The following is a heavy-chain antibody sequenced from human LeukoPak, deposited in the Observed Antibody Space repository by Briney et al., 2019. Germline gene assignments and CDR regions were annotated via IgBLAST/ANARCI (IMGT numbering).Heavy chain of an antibody. CDR3: ATFGCNGDCDY. J-gene: IGHJ4*02. D-gene: IGHD3-10*01. CDR1: GFTFSDSY. CDR2: ISPSSSST. Sequence: GGSLRLSCAASGFTFSDSYMSWIRQAPGKGLDWVSYISPSSSSTNYADSVKGRFTISRDNAKNSLYLQMNSLRAEDTAVYYCATFGCNGDCDYWGQGTLVTVSS. V-gene: IGHV3-11*03.